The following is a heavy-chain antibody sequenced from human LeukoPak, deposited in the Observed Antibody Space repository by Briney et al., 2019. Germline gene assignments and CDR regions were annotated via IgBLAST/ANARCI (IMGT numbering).Heavy chain of an antibody. Sequence: SETLSLTCTVSGGSISSSSYYWGWIRQPPGKGLEWIGSIYYSGSTYYNPSLKSRVTISVDTSKNQFSLKLSSVTAADTAVYYCASLAQMATIRIDAFDIWGQGTMVTVSS. CDR1: GGSISSSSYY. CDR2: IYYSGST. D-gene: IGHD5-24*01. J-gene: IGHJ3*02. CDR3: ASLAQMATIRIDAFDI. V-gene: IGHV4-39*01.